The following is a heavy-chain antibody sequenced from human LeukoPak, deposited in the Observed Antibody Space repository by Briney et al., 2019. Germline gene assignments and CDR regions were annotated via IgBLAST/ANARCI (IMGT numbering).Heavy chain of an antibody. CDR1: VYSLSSGYV. D-gene: IGHD1-14*01. CDR3: ARVPSGVEPTFEY. CDR2: SYHSGST. V-gene: IGHV4-38-2*02. Sequence: SETLSLTCTVSVYSLSSGYVWVWVRQPPAQGLEWIGSSYHSGSTYSNPPLKSRVTISLDTSKYQFSLNLSSVTAANTAVYYCARVPSGVEPTFEYWGQGTLFTVSS. J-gene: IGHJ4*02.